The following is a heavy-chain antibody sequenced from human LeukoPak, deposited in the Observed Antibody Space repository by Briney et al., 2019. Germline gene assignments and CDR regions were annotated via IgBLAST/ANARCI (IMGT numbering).Heavy chain of an antibody. V-gene: IGHV4-59*12. D-gene: IGHD1-26*01. CDR3: ARDPKVGANFFDY. CDR1: GGSISSYY. CDR2: ISDIGSI. Sequence: SETLSLTCTVSGGSISSYYWSWIRQPPGKGLEWIAYISDIGSINYNPSLKSRVTMSVDTSKNQFSLKLSSVTAADTAVYYCARDPKVGANFFDYWGQGTLVTVSS. J-gene: IGHJ4*02.